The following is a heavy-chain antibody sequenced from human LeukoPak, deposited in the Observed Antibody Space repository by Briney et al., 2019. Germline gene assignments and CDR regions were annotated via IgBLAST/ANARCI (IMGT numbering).Heavy chain of an antibody. CDR1: GFTFSSYG. V-gene: IGHV3-30*02. J-gene: IGHJ3*02. Sequence: GGSLRLSCAASGFTFSSYGMHWVRQAPGKGLEWVSFIRYNGSNKYYADSVNGLFTICRDNSKNTLYLQMNSLRAEETAVYYCAKLAETYYDSSGSNDAFDIWGQGTMFTVSS. D-gene: IGHD3-22*01. CDR3: AKLAETYYDSSGSNDAFDI. CDR2: IRYNGSNK.